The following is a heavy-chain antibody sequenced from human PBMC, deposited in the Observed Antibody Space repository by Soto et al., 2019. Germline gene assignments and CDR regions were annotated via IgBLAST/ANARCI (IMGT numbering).Heavy chain of an antibody. Sequence: EVHLVESGGGLVQPGESLRLSCEASGYTFSPFWMHWVRQAPGKGLVWVSHINSDGTTKLYADSVKGRFTISRDNAKNTLYLQMNSVKVDDTAVYYCVRDRGYPDSFDVWGRGTVVTVSS. J-gene: IGHJ3*01. CDR2: INSDGTTK. V-gene: IGHV3-74*01. D-gene: IGHD3-10*01. CDR3: VRDRGYPDSFDV. CDR1: GYTFSPFW.